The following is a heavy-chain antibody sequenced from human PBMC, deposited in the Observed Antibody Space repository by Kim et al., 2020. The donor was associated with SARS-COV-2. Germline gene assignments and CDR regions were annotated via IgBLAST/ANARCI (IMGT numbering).Heavy chain of an antibody. Sequence: THYSPSFQGHVTISADKSISTAYLQWSSLKASDTAMYYCARHPTQIEFDPWGQGTLVTVSS. V-gene: IGHV5-10-1*01. CDR3: ARHPTQIEFDP. J-gene: IGHJ5*02. D-gene: IGHD2-21*01. CDR2: T.